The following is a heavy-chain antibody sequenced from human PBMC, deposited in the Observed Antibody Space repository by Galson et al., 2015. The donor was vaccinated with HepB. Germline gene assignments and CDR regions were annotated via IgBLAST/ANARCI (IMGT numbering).Heavy chain of an antibody. Sequence: SLRLSCAASGFTFSSYAMSWVRQAPGKGLEWVSAISGSGGSTYYADSVKGRFTISRDNSKNTLYLQMNSLRAEDTAVYYCANPHCGGDCYLIVGWGQGTLVTVSS. CDR1: GFTFSSYA. J-gene: IGHJ4*02. D-gene: IGHD2-21*01. V-gene: IGHV3-23*01. CDR3: ANPHCGGDCYLIVG. CDR2: ISGSGGST.